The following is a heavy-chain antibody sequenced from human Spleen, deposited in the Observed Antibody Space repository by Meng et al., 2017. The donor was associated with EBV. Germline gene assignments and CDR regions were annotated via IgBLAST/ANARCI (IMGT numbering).Heavy chain of an antibody. CDR3: ARESGRGYTPNY. CDR2: LLPILGAP. D-gene: IGHD3-10*01. CDR1: GGAFSRSA. Sequence: QVQVVQSGPEVKKPXXXXXVXCKTSGGAFSRSAISWVRQAPGQGLEWIGGLLPILGAPNYAETFQDRVTITADESTSTAYMELSSLTSEDTAVYYCARESGRGYTPNYWGQGTLLTVSS. J-gene: IGHJ4*02. V-gene: IGHV1-69*01.